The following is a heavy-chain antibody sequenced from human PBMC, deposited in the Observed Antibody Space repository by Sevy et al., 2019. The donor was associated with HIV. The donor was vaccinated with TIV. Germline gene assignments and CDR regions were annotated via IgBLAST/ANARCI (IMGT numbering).Heavy chain of an antibody. CDR1: GFTFSNAW. CDR3: TADSKKRRLSALLDY. Sequence: GGYLRLSCAASGFTFSNAWMSWVRQAPGKGLERVGRIKSKTDGGTTDYAAPVKGRFTISRDDSKNTLYLQMNSLKTEDTAIYYCTADSKKRRLSALLDYWGQGTLVTVSS. V-gene: IGHV3-15*01. CDR2: IKSKTDGGTT. D-gene: IGHD6-25*01. J-gene: IGHJ4*02.